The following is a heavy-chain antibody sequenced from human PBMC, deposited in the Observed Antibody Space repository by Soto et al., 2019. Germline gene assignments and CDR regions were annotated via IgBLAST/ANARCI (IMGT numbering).Heavy chain of an antibody. CDR2: IKSKTDGGTT. D-gene: IGHD3-10*01. CDR1: GFTFSNAW. V-gene: IGHV3-15*07. Sequence: GGSLRLSCAASGFTFSNAWMNWVRQAPGKGLEWVGRIKSKTDGGTTDYAAPVKGRFTISRDDSKNTLYLQMNSLKTEDTAVYYCTTAGPMVRGVIIKAPDSGVYWGQGTLVTVSS. J-gene: IGHJ4*02. CDR3: TTAGPMVRGVIIKAPDSGVY.